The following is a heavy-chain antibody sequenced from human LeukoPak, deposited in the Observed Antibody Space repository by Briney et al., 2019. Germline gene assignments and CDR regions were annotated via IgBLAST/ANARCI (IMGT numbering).Heavy chain of an antibody. Sequence: SESLSLACAVSGYSISSGYYWDWIRQTPGKGLGWVGHIYHSGRTYYNPPLKIRAPISLDTSKNQFSLNLNSVTAPDTAGYYCARGGLVEAAAGFDCGGQGTLVTVSS. V-gene: IGHV4-38-2*01. D-gene: IGHD6-13*01. CDR2: IYHSGRT. CDR1: GYSISSGYY. CDR3: ARGGLVEAAAGFDC. J-gene: IGHJ4*02.